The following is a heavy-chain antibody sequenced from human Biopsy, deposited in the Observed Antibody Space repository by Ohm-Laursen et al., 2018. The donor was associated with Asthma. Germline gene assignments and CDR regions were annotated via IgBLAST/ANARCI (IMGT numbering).Heavy chain of an antibody. V-gene: IGHV3-30*03. CDR1: GFTFSNYG. Sequence: SLRLSCAASGFTFSNYGMHWVRQAPGKGLEWVAVISFDGSNKDFADSVKGRFTISRDKSKSTLYLQLSSLRAEDTAVYFCAREPIKATYFYGMDVWGQGTTVTVFS. J-gene: IGHJ6*02. D-gene: IGHD3-9*01. CDR3: AREPIKATYFYGMDV. CDR2: ISFDGSNK.